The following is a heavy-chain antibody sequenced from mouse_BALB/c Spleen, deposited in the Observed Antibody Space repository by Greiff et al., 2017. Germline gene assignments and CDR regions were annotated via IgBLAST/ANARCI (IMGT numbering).Heavy chain of an antibody. CDR2: ISSGGGST. Sequence: VQLKESGGGLVKPGGSLKLSCAASGFAFSSYDMSWVRQTPEKRLEWVAYISSGGGSTYYPDTVKGRFTISRDNAKNTLYLQMSSLKSEDTAMYYCASGIYYGNLYAMDYWGQGTSVTVAS. D-gene: IGHD2-1*01. J-gene: IGHJ4*01. V-gene: IGHV5-12-1*01. CDR3: ASGIYYGNLYAMDY. CDR1: GFAFSSYD.